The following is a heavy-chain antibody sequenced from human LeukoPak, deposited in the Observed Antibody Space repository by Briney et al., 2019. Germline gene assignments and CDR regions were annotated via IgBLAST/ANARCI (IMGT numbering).Heavy chain of an antibody. CDR3: AKRYSDGGFDP. CDR1: GLTFSNSA. Sequence: GGSLRLSCVASGLTFSNSAMTWVRQGPGKGLEWVSSISGETNNTYYSDSVKGRFTVSRDNSKNTVFLQMNDLTIEDTAIYYCAKRYSDGGFDPWGQGTLVAVSS. V-gene: IGHV3-23*01. CDR2: ISGETNNT. D-gene: IGHD3-10*01. J-gene: IGHJ5*02.